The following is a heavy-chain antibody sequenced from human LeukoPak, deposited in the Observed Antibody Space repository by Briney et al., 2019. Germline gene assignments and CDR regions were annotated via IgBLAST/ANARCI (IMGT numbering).Heavy chain of an antibody. CDR2: IWYDGSNK. D-gene: IGHD6-19*01. J-gene: IGHJ4*02. Sequence: QPGGSLRLSCAASGFTFSSYGMHWVRQAPGKGLEWVAVIWYDGSNKYYAGSVKGRFTISRDNSKNTLYLQMNSLRAEDTAVYYCARQDSSVWYYFDYWGQGTLLTVSS. CDR1: GFTFSSYG. V-gene: IGHV3-33*01. CDR3: ARQDSSVWYYFDY.